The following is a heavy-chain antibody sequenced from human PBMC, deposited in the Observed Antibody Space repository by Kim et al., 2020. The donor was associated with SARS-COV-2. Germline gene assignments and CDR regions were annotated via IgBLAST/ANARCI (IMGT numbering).Heavy chain of an antibody. D-gene: IGHD6-13*01. V-gene: IGHV3-74*01. J-gene: IGHJ6*02. CDR3: ARVIAAGLHNNYYYYGMDV. CDR2: INSDGSST. CDR1: GFTFSSYW. Sequence: GGSLRLSCAASGFTFSSYWMHWVRQAPGKGLVWVSRINSDGSSTSYADSVKGRFTISRDNAKNTLYLQMNSLRAEDTAVYYCARVIAAGLHNNYYYYGMDVWGQGTTVTVSS.